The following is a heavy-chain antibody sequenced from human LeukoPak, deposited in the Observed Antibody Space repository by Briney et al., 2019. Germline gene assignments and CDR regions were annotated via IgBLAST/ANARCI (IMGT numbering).Heavy chain of an antibody. CDR2: IYDSGSA. D-gene: IGHD1-26*01. J-gene: IGHJ6*03. V-gene: IGHV4-4*02. CDR3: ARLVGALYYYYMDV. Sequence: PSGTLSLTCAVFGGSISRTDWWSWVRQSPGKGLEWIGEIYDSGSANYNPSLKSRVTISVDRSKNQFSLKLSSVTAADTAVYYCARLVGALYYYYMDVWGKGTTVTVSS. CDR1: GGSISRTDW.